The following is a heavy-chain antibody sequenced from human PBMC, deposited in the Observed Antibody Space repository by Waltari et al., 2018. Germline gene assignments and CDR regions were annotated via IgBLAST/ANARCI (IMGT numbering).Heavy chain of an antibody. Sequence: EEQLVESGGGLVQPGGSLRLSCAVSGLNININYMRWVRQAPGKGLEWVSVIYSGGNTYYADSVKGRFIISRDTSKNTLYLQMNSLRAEDTAIYYCARDHHVLRFSYGLDVWGQGTTVTVSS. V-gene: IGHV3-66*01. CDR1: GLNININY. J-gene: IGHJ6*02. D-gene: IGHD3-3*01. CDR2: IYSGGNT. CDR3: ARDHHVLRFSYGLDV.